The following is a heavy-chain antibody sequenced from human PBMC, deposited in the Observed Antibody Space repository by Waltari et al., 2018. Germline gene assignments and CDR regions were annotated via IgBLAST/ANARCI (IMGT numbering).Heavy chain of an antibody. CDR2: ISGYNGNT. Sequence: QVQLVQSGADVKKPGASVKVSCKTSVNTFTRSGNIRYGISWVRQAPGKGLEWMGWISGYNGNTNYEQKFQGRVTMTTDTSTSTAYLELRSLRSDDTAVYYSARGIWEPGVYRYFDYWGQGTLVTVSS. CDR1: VNTFTR. J-gene: IGHJ4*02. D-gene: IGHD2-15*01. CDR3: ARGIWEPGVYRYFDY. V-gene: IGHV1-18*04.